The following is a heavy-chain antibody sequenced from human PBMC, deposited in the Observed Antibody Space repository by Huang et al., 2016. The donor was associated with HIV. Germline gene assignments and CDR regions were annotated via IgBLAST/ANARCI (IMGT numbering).Heavy chain of an antibody. CDR1: GFGFSSYT. CDR2: VTHDGRNE. Sequence: QVQLVQSGGGVVQPGSSLRPSCAASGFGFSSYTMHWVRQAPGKGLEWLATVTHDGRNEYYADSVRGRFTISRDNSRNTVYLQMNSPTTDDTAVYFCAREGLQFIDSWGQGTLVIVSS. CDR3: AREGLQFIDS. D-gene: IGHD4-4*01. V-gene: IGHV3-30*07. J-gene: IGHJ4*02.